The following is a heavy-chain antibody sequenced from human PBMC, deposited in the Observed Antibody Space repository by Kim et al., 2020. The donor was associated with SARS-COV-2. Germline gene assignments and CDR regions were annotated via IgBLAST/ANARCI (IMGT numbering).Heavy chain of an antibody. CDR2: ISYGGRSQ. CDR1: GFMFSTYG. D-gene: IGHD6-19*01. V-gene: IGHV3-30*02. CDR3: AKDQVSSGWYKFSWFDP. Sequence: GGSLRLSCAASGFMFSTYGMDWVRQAPGKGLEWVAFISYGGRSQEYADSVKGRFIISRDNSKNTLYLQMNSLRAEDTAVYYCAKDQVSSGWYKFSWFDPWGQGTLVTVSS. J-gene: IGHJ5*02.